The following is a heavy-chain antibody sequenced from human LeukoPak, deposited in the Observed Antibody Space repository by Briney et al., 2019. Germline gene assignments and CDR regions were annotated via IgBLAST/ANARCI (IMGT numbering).Heavy chain of an antibody. CDR3: ARDAPGSTFDY. J-gene: IGHJ4*02. Sequence: GASVKVSCKASGYTFTSYGISWVRQAPGQGLEWMGWISAYNGNTNYAQRLQGRVTMTTDTSTSTAYVDLRSLRSDDTAVYYCARDAPGSTFDYWGQGTLVTVSS. V-gene: IGHV1-18*01. CDR1: GYTFTSYG. D-gene: IGHD6-13*01. CDR2: ISAYNGNT.